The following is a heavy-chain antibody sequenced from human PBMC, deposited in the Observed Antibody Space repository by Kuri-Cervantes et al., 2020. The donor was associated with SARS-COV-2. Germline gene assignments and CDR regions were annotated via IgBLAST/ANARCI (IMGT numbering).Heavy chain of an antibody. Sequence: SETLSLTCTVSGGSISSSSYYWGWIRQPPGKGLEWIGSIYYSGSTYYNPSLKSRVTISVDTSKNQFSLKLSSVTAADTAVYYCARDLVDTAMVIFGYWGQGTLVTVSS. V-gene: IGHV4-39*02. CDR1: GGSISSSSYY. J-gene: IGHJ4*02. CDR3: ARDLVDTAMVIFGY. CDR2: IYYSGST. D-gene: IGHD5-18*01.